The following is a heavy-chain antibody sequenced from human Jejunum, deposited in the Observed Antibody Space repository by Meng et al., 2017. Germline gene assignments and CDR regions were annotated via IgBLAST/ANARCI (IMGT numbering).Heavy chain of an antibody. J-gene: IGHJ4*02. Sequence: GESLKISCAASGFTFSIYSMTWVRQAPGRGLEWVANIKQDGSDKNYVDSVKGRFTISRDNAKNSLYLQMNSLRAEDTAVYYCARDHQIAYWGQGTLVTVSS. CDR2: IKQDGSDK. CDR1: GFTFSIYS. CDR3: ARDHQIAY. V-gene: IGHV3-7*01.